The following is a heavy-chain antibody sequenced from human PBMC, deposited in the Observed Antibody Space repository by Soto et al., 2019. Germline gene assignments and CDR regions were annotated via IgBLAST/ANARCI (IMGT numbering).Heavy chain of an antibody. Sequence: EVQLLESGGGLVQPGGSLRLSCAASGFTFSSYVMSWVRQAPGKGLEWVSAISGSGGSTYYADSVKGRFTISRDNSKHTLYLQMNSLRAEDTAVYYCARPTTVIYFDYWGQGTLVTVSS. CDR2: ISGSGGST. CDR1: GFTFSSYV. CDR3: ARPTTVIYFDY. V-gene: IGHV3-23*01. D-gene: IGHD4-17*01. J-gene: IGHJ4*02.